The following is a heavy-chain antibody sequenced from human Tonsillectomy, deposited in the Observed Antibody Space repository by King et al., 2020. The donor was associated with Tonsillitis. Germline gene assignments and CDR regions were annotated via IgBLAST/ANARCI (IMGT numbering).Heavy chain of an antibody. Sequence: VQLVESGGGVVQPGRSLRLSCAASGFTFSSYAMHWVRQAPGKGLEWVAIISYDGSNKYYADSVKGRFTVSRDNSNNTLYLQMNSLRAEDTAVYYCARDSPESVDYDFWSGYHYFDYWGQGTLVTVSS. J-gene: IGHJ4*02. CDR2: ISYDGSNK. V-gene: IGHV3-30-3*01. CDR1: GFTFSSYA. CDR3: ARDSPESVDYDFWSGYHYFDY. D-gene: IGHD3-3*01.